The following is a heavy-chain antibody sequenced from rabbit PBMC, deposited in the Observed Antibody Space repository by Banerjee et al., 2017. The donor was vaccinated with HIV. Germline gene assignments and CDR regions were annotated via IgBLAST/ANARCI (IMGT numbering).Heavy chain of an antibody. J-gene: IGHJ3*01. Sequence: QSLEESGGDLVKPGASLTLTCTASGFSFSSSYYMCWVRQAPGKGLEWIACIYAGSSGSTYYASWAKGRFTISKTSSTTVTLQMTSLTAADTATYFCARGDYGEYGYATRMDLWGPGTLVTVS. D-gene: IGHD3-3*01. V-gene: IGHV1S40*01. CDR3: ARGDYGEYGYATRMDL. CDR1: GFSFSSSYY. CDR2: IYAGSSGST.